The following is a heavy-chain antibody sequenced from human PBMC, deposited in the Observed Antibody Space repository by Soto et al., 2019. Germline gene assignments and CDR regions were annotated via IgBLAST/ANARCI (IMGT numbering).Heavy chain of an antibody. CDR3: ARGSSTSPNDAFDI. D-gene: IGHD2-2*01. CDR1: GYTFTSYG. Sequence: ASVKVSCKASGYTFTSYGISLVRQAPGQGLERMGWISAYNGNTNYAQKLQGRVTMTTDTFTSTAYMELRSLRSDDTAVYYCARGSSTSPNDAFDIWGQGTMVTVSS. V-gene: IGHV1-18*01. CDR2: ISAYNGNT. J-gene: IGHJ3*02.